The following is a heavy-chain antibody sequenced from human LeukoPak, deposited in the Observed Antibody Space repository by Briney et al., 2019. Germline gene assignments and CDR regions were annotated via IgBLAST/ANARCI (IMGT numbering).Heavy chain of an antibody. CDR2: ISYDGSNK. Sequence: GGSLRLSCAASGFTFSSYGMHWVRQAPGKGLEWVAVISYDGSNKYYADSVKGRFTISRDNSKNTLYLQMNSLRAEDTAVYYYARDYSFDYWGQGTLVTVSS. CDR3: ARDYSFDY. V-gene: IGHV3-30*03. J-gene: IGHJ4*02. CDR1: GFTFSSYG.